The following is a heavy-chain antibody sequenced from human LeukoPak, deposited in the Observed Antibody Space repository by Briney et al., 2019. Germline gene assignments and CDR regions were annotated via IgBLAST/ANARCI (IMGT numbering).Heavy chain of an antibody. V-gene: IGHV5-51*01. D-gene: IGHD4-17*01. J-gene: IGHJ4*02. CDR3: ASARHGDYVWDY. Sequence: GESLKISCQGSGYSFTYWIGWVRQMPGKGLEWMGIIYSGDSHTKYSPSFQGRVTISADKSISTAYLQWSSLEASDTAMYCCASARHGDYVWDYWGQGTLVTVSS. CDR2: IYSGDSHT. CDR1: GYSFTYW.